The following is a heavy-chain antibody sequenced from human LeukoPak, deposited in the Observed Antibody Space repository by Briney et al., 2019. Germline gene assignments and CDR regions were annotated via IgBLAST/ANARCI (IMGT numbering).Heavy chain of an antibody. D-gene: IGHD3-3*01. CDR3: ARGQYYDLWSGYYVD. Sequence: PSETLSLTCAVYGGSFSGHYWSWIRQPPGKGLEWIWEINHSGSTNYNPSLESRVTISVDTSKNHFSLKLISVTAADTAVYYCARGQYYDLWSGYYVDWGQGTLVTVSA. CDR2: INHSGST. CDR1: GGSFSGHY. J-gene: IGHJ4*02. V-gene: IGHV4-34*01.